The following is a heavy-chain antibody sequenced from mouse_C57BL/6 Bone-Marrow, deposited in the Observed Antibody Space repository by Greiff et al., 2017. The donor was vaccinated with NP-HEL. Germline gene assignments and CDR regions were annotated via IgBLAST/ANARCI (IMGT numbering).Heavy chain of an antibody. J-gene: IGHJ4*01. Sequence: EVMLVESGGGLVKPGGSLKLSCAASGFTFSDYGMHWVRQAPEKGLEWVAYISSGSSTIYYADTVKGRFTISRDNAKNTLFLQMTSLRSEDTAMYYCARYSNFYYAMDYWGQGTSVTVSS. D-gene: IGHD2-5*01. CDR2: ISSGSSTI. V-gene: IGHV5-17*01. CDR1: GFTFSDYG. CDR3: ARYSNFYYAMDY.